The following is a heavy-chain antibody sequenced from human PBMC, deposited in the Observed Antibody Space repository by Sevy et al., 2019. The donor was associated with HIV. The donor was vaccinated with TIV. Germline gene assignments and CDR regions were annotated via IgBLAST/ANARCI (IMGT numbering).Heavy chain of an antibody. D-gene: IGHD2-15*01. CDR2: VDHTGNI. J-gene: IGHJ4*03. CDR1: VDSFNGHY. V-gene: IGHV4-34*01. Sequence: SETLSLTCAVYVDSFNGHYWSWVRQVPGRGLEWIGEVDHTGNINYNPAFDNRLAISVNRPKNQFSLNLTSLTAADTAVYYCAREPTEARGRGYFDIWGHGNRVNGSS. CDR3: AREPTEARGRGYFDI.